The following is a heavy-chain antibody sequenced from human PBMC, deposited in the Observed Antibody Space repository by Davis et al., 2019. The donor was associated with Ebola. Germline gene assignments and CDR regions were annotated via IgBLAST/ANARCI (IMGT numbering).Heavy chain of an antibody. CDR1: GFTFSSYS. V-gene: IGHV3-48*01. D-gene: IGHD2-8*01. CDR2: ISSSSSTI. J-gene: IGHJ4*02. CDR3: ARYEEYCTNGVCYHSLSYFDY. Sequence: GESLKISCAASGFTFSSYSMNWVRQAPGKGLEWVSYISSSSSTIYYADSVKGRFTISRDNAKNSLYLQMTSLRAEDTAVYYCARYEEYCTNGVCYHSLSYFDYWGQGTLVTVSS.